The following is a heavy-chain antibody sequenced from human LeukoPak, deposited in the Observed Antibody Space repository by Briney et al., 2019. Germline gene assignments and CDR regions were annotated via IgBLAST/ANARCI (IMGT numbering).Heavy chain of an antibody. CDR1: GYSFTSHW. CDR2: VNPDDSDT. CDR3: ARLRWPRGGRSSFDY. J-gene: IGHJ4*02. V-gene: IGHV5-51*01. D-gene: IGHD3-10*01. Sequence: RGESLKISCKGSGYSFTSHWIGWVRRMPGKGLEWMGIVNPDDSDTIYSPSFQGQVTISADESITTAYLQWSSLKASDTAMYYCARLRWPRGGRSSFDYWGQGALVTVSS.